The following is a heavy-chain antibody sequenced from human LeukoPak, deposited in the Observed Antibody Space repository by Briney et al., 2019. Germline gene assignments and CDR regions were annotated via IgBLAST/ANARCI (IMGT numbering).Heavy chain of an antibody. D-gene: IGHD3-9*01. CDR1: GGTFSSYA. J-gene: IGHJ6*02. Sequence: SVTVSCKASGGTFSSYAISWVRQAPGQGLEWMGGIIPIFGTANYAQKFQGRVTITADESTSTAYMELSSLRSEDTAVYYCARLLRYFDWLLGHLYYYGMDVWGQGTTVTVSS. CDR3: ARLLRYFDWLLGHLYYYGMDV. V-gene: IGHV1-69*01. CDR2: IIPIFGTA.